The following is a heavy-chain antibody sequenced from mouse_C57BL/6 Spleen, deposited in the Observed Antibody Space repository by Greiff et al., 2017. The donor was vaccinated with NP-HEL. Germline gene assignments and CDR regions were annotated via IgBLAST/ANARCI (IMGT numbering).Heavy chain of an antibody. CDR2: INPGSGGT. J-gene: IGHJ3*01. V-gene: IGHV1-54*01. Sequence: VQLQQSGAELVRPGTSVKVSCKASGYAFTNYLIEWVKQRPGQGLEWIGVINPGSGGTNYNEKFKGKATLTADKSSSTAYMQLGSLTSEDSAVYFCARSGYGYLFAYWGQGTLVTVSA. CDR1: GYAFTNYL. CDR3: ARSGYGYLFAY. D-gene: IGHD2-2*01.